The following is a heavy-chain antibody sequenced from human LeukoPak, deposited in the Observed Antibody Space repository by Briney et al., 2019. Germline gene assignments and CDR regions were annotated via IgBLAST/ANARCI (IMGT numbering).Heavy chain of an antibody. CDR2: INWDGGST. CDR3: ARDSFSGSSLDY. Sequence: GGSLRLSCAASGFTFDEYGISWIRQAPGKGLEWVSSINWDGGSTAYADSVQGRFTISRDSAKNSLHLQMKSLRAEDTALYYCARDSFSGSSLDYWGQGTLVTVSS. CDR1: GFTFDEYG. D-gene: IGHD1-26*01. J-gene: IGHJ4*02. V-gene: IGHV3-20*04.